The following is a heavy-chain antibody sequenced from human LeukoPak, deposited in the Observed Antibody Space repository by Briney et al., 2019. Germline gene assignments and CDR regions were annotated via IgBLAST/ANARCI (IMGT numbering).Heavy chain of an antibody. CDR3: AKCGSGSTVYVDV. D-gene: IGHD1-26*01. V-gene: IGHV3-23*01. Sequence: SGGSLRLSCAASGFIFSNYAMRWVRQAPGQGLEWVSGVSGSGSNTYYGDSVKGRFTISRGNSKNTLYLQMNSLRAEDTAVYYCAKCGSGSTVYVDVWGKGTTVTVSS. CDR1: GFIFSNYA. J-gene: IGHJ6*03. CDR2: VSGSGSNT.